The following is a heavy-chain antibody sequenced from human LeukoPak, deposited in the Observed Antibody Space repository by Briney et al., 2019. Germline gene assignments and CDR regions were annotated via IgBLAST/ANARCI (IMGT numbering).Heavy chain of an antibody. CDR3: AKDGHDYVWGSYRSDY. Sequence: GGSLRLSCTASGFTFGDYAMSWVRQAPGKGLEWVGFIRSKAYGGTTEYAASVKGRFTISRDDSKSIAYLQMNSLKTEDTAVYYCAKDGHDYVWGSYRSDYWGQGTLVTISS. V-gene: IGHV3-49*04. CDR1: GFTFGDYA. D-gene: IGHD3-16*02. CDR2: IRSKAYGGTT. J-gene: IGHJ4*02.